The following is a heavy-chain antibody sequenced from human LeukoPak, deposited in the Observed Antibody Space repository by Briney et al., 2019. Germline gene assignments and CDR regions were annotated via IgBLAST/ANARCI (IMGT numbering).Heavy chain of an antibody. CDR1: GYTFTSYY. Sequence: ASVKVSCKASGYTFTSYYMHWVRQAPGQGLEWMGIINPSGGSTSYAQKFQGRVTMTRDTSTSTVYMELSSLRSEDTAVYYCARDYRPGSPRWFGSPDYWGQGTLVTVSS. CDR2: INPSGGST. D-gene: IGHD3-10*01. CDR3: ARDYRPGSPRWFGSPDY. V-gene: IGHV1-46*01. J-gene: IGHJ4*02.